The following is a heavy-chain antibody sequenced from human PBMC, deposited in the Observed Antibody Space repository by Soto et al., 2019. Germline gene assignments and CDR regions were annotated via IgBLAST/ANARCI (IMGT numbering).Heavy chain of an antibody. J-gene: IGHJ4*02. D-gene: IGHD3-10*01. CDR1: GESVSSTSVA. CDR3: ARDRGVRGLVNFDY. CDR2: TYYRSKWYS. Sequence: SQTLSLTCVISGESVSSTSVAWNWIRQSPSRGLEWLGRTYYRSKWYSDSAVSVKSRITINPDTSKNQFSLQLNSVTPEDTAVYYCARDRGVRGLVNFDYWGQGTLVTVSS. V-gene: IGHV6-1*01.